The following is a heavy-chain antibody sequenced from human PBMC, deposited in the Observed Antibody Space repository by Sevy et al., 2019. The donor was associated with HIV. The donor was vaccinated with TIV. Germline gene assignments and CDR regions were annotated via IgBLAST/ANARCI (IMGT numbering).Heavy chain of an antibody. J-gene: IGHJ4*02. D-gene: IGHD6-13*01. CDR3: ATDSRAGYFDY. V-gene: IGHV1-24*01. CDR2: FDPEDGET. Sequence: ASVKVSCKVSGYTLTELSMHWVRQAPGKGLEWMGGFDPEDGETIYAQKFQGRVTMTEVTSTDTAYMELSSLRSEDTAVYYCATDSRAGYFDYWGQGTLVTVSS. CDR1: GYTLTELS.